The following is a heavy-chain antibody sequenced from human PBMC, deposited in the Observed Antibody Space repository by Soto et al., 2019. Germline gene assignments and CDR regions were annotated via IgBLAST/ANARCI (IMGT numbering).Heavy chain of an antibody. Sequence: QITLKESGPTLVKPTQTLTVTCGFSGFSLSTTGEGVGWIRQPPGKALEWLAGIYWNANKRYSPSLRSRLTISKDTSKNQVVLTMTNVDPVDTATYYCAYRRYYYGSQYYYGMDVWGQGTTVTVSS. V-gene: IGHV2-5*01. D-gene: IGHD3-10*01. CDR2: IYWNANK. CDR1: GFSLSTTGEG. J-gene: IGHJ6*02. CDR3: AYRRYYYGSQYYYGMDV.